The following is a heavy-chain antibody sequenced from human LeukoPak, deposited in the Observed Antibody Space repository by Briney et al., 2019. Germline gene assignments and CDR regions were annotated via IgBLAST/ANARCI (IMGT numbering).Heavy chain of an antibody. CDR1: GGSISSYY. Sequence: SETLSLTCTVSGGSISSYYWSWIRQPPGKGLEWIGYIYYSGSTNYNPSLKSRVTISVDTSKNQFSLKLSSVTAADTAVYYCARDFSSSWYRTFDYWGQGTLVTVSS. CDR2: IYYSGST. J-gene: IGHJ4*02. CDR3: ARDFSSSWYRTFDY. V-gene: IGHV4-59*01. D-gene: IGHD6-13*01.